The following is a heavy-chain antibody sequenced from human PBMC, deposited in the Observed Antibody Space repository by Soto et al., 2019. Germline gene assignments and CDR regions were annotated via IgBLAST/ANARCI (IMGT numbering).Heavy chain of an antibody. CDR1: GFTFSNYA. D-gene: IGHD2-2*01. CDR3: AKSFCSSSSCFFVWVDP. J-gene: IGHJ5*02. Sequence: GGALRLFCAASGFTFSNYAMSWVRQAPGKGLELISLISGTGIPTLYAESVKGRFSVSRDNSKDTLFLEMNNLRVDDTAIYYCAKSFCSSSSCFFVWVDPWGPGTLVTVSS. V-gene: IGHV3-23*01. CDR2: ISGTGIPT.